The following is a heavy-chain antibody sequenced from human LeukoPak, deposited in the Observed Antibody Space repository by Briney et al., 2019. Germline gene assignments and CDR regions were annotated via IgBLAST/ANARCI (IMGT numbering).Heavy chain of an antibody. Sequence: GGSLRLSCAASGFTFSSYSMNWVRQAPGKGLEWVSSISSSSSYIHYADSVKGRFTISRDNAKNSLYLQMNSLRAEDTAVYYCAKDGNPYYDFWSGYPYYFDYWGQGTLVTVSS. V-gene: IGHV3-21*01. CDR1: GFTFSSYS. D-gene: IGHD3-3*01. J-gene: IGHJ4*02. CDR2: ISSSSSYI. CDR3: AKDGNPYYDFWSGYPYYFDY.